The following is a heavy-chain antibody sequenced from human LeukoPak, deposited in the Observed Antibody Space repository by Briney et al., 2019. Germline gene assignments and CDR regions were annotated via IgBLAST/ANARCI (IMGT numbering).Heavy chain of an antibody. CDR1: GGSVSGYS. CDR3: ARVPDWEPIDK. CDR2: ITDRGGT. J-gene: IGHJ4*02. Sequence: SETLSLTCAVSGGSVSGYSWSWIRQPPGKGLEWIGDITDRGGTSYAPSLKSRVTISLDTSKNQFSLHLTSVTAADTAVYFCARVPDWEPIDKWGQGTLVTVSS. D-gene: IGHD1-26*01. V-gene: IGHV4-34*01.